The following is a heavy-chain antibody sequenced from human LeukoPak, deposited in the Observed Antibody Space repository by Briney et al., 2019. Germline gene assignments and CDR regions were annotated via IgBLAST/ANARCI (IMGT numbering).Heavy chain of an antibody. J-gene: IGHJ6*02. V-gene: IGHV3-21*01. CDR3: ARSRSVSNYKGMDV. CDR2: ISSSSNYI. D-gene: IGHD5/OR15-5a*01. Sequence: GGSLRLSCPAPGFTFSDYSMSWVRQAPGKGLEWVSSISSSSNYIYYADSVKGRFTISRDNARNSLYLQMNSLRAEDTAVYYCARSRSVSNYKGMDVWGQGTTVTVSS. CDR1: GFTFSDYS.